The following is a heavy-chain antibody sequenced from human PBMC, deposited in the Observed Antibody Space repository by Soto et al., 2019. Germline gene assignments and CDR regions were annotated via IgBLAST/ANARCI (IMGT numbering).Heavy chain of an antibody. CDR1: GYSLSDLS. CDR2: LDAEDGET. CDR3: ATLPRTIEQTPAAIWSFDY. V-gene: IGHV1-24*01. Sequence: ASVKVSCKVSGYSLSDLSIHWVRQAPGKGLEWMGGLDAEDGETIYAQKLQGRGTMTEDTSTDTAYTELSSLTSEDTAMYYCATLPRTIEQTPAAIWSFDYWGQGTLVTVSS. D-gene: IGHD2-2*01. J-gene: IGHJ4*02.